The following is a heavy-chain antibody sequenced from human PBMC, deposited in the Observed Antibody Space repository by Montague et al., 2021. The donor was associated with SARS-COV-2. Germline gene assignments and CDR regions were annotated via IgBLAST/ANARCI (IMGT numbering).Heavy chain of an antibody. D-gene: IGHD2-15*01. J-gene: IGHJ5*02. CDR1: GGSIDGNH. CDR3: AMLYGGGGGVGS. CDR2: IGST. Sequence: SETLSLTCTVSGGSIDGNHWTWVRQSPAKGLEWIGQIGSTNYNPSLESRISTSVDTSKSQFSLNLASVTAADSAIYYCAMLYGGGGGVGSWGQGTLVTVSS. V-gene: IGHV4-59*01.